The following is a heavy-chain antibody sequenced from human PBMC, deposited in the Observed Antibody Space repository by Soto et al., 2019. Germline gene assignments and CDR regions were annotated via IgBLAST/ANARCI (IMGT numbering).Heavy chain of an antibody. Sequence: QVQLVESGGGVVQPGRSLRLSCAASGFTFSSYAMHWVRQAPGKGLEWVAVISYDGSNKYYADYVKGRFTICRDNSKNTLYLQMNSLRAEDTAVYYCARYYDSSAGAGFDYWGQGTLVTVSS. D-gene: IGHD3-22*01. J-gene: IGHJ4*02. V-gene: IGHV3-30-3*01. CDR2: ISYDGSNK. CDR1: GFTFSSYA. CDR3: ARYYDSSAGAGFDY.